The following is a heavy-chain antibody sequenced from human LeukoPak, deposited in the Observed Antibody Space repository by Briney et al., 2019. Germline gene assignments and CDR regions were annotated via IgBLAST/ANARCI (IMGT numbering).Heavy chain of an antibody. V-gene: IGHV3-21*03. Sequence: GGSLRLSCAASGFTFSRYWMYWVRQAPGKGLEWVSVIGSGSVDKHYADTVRGRFDISRDNSKNRLFLQMNSLRVEDSGVYYCAKRVPLTALDSWGQGTLVTVSS. J-gene: IGHJ5*01. D-gene: IGHD3-3*01. CDR3: AKRVPLTALDS. CDR1: GFTFSRYW. CDR2: IGSGSVDK.